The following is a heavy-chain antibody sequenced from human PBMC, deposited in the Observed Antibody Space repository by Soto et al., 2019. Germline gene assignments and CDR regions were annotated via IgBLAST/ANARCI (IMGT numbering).Heavy chain of an antibody. D-gene: IGHD6-13*01. CDR3: ARGGSWFEY. CDR2: VYTGGST. Sequence: EVQLVESGGGLVQPGGSLRLSCAASGFTVSSNYMSWVRQAPGKGLEWVSVVYTGGSTYYADSVKGRITISRDHSKNPLYLQMNSLRAEDTAVYYCARGGSWFEYWGQGTLVTVSS. V-gene: IGHV3-66*01. J-gene: IGHJ4*02. CDR1: GFTVSSNY.